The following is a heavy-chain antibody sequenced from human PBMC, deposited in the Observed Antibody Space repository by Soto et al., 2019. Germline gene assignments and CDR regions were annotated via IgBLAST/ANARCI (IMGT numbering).Heavy chain of an antibody. CDR2: INAGNGNT. Sequence: ASVKVSCKASGYTFTSYAMHWVRQAPGQRLEWMGWINAGNGNTKYSQKFQGRVTITRDTSASTAYMELSSLRSEDTAVYYCARFYSGSYYYFDYWGQGTLVTVSS. CDR1: GYTFTSYA. V-gene: IGHV1-3*01. CDR3: ARFYSGSYYYFDY. D-gene: IGHD1-26*01. J-gene: IGHJ4*02.